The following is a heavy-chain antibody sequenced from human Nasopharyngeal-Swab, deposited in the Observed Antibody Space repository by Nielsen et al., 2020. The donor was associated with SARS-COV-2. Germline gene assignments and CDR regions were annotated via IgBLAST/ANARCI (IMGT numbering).Heavy chain of an antibody. Sequence: WVRQAPGQGLEWVGWISANNGNTNHAQKFRGRVTMTTDTSTSTAYMELRSLRSDDTAIYYCARDQWLVHYFDYWGQGTLVTVSS. CDR3: ARDQWLVHYFDY. V-gene: IGHV1-18*01. J-gene: IGHJ4*02. D-gene: IGHD6-19*01. CDR2: ISANNGNT.